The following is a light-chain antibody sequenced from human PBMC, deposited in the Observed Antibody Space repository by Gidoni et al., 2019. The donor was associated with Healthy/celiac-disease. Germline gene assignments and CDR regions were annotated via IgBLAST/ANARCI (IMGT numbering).Light chain of an antibody. Sequence: ELVFTQSPGPLALSPGERATLSCRASQSGSSSYLAWYQQKPGQAPRLLIYGASSRATGIPDRFSGSGSGTDFTLTISRLEPEDFAVYYCQQYGSSPLTFGGGTKVEIK. CDR2: GAS. CDR3: QQYGSSPLT. CDR1: QSGSSSY. V-gene: IGKV3-20*01. J-gene: IGKJ4*01.